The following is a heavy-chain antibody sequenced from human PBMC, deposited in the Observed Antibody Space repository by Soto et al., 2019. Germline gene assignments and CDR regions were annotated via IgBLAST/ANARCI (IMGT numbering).Heavy chain of an antibody. V-gene: IGHV1-46*01. CDR1: GYTFTSYY. D-gene: IGHD2-2*01. J-gene: IGHJ4*02. CDR3: ARDSLVPADFDH. CDR2: INPSGGST. Sequence: ASVKVSCKASGYTFTSYYMHWVRQAPGQGLEWMGIINPSGGSTNYAQKFQGRVTMIRDTSTSTVYMELSSLRSEDTAVYYCARDSLVPADFDHWGQGTLVTVSS.